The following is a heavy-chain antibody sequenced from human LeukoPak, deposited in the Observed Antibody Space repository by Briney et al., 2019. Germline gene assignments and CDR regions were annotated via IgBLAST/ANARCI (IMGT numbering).Heavy chain of an antibody. CDR3: ARGDSSGYYYVFDY. V-gene: IGHV1-8*03. Sequence: ASVKVSCKASGYTFTSYDMNWVRQATGQGLEWMGWMNPNSGNTGYAQKFQGRVTITRNTSISTAYMELNSLRSEDTAVYYCARGDSSGYYYVFDYWGQGTLVTVSS. D-gene: IGHD3-22*01. CDR1: GYTFTSYD. J-gene: IGHJ4*02. CDR2: MNPNSGNT.